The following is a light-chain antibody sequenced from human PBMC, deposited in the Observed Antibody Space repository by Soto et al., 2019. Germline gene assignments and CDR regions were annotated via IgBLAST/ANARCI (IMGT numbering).Light chain of an antibody. CDR2: TAS. CDR3: LQDFSFPRT. V-gene: IGKV1-6*01. J-gene: IGKJ4*01. CDR1: QGIRND. Sequence: AIQMTQSPSSLSASVGDRVTITCRASQGIRNDLAWYQRKPGKAPKHMIYTASSLQNEVPPRFSGIGSDTILTHTIDILQPEDFETYCCLQDFSFPRTYGGGTKVEIK.